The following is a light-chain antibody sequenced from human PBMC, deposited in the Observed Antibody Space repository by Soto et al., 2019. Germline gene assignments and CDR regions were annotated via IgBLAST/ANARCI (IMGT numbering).Light chain of an antibody. CDR2: DVT. CDR3: SSYTTSSTLL. Sequence: QSALTQPASVSGSPGQSITISCTGTSSDVGAYNYVTWYQQHPGKAPKLIIFDVTNRPSGVSYRFSGSKSGNTASLTISGLQADDEADYYCSSYTTSSTLLFGGGTKVTVL. V-gene: IGLV2-14*01. J-gene: IGLJ2*01. CDR1: SSDVGAYNY.